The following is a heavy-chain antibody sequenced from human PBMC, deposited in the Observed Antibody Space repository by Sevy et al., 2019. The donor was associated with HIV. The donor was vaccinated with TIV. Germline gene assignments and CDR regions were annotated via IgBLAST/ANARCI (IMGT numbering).Heavy chain of an antibody. Sequence: GGSLRLSCAASGFTFSSYAMSWVRQAPGKGLEWVAAISGSGGSKYYADSVKGRFTISRDNAKNTLYLQMNSLRAEDTDVYYGAGSSWGLDDAFDIWGQGTMVTVSS. J-gene: IGHJ3*02. CDR1: GFTFSSYA. CDR2: ISGSGGSK. V-gene: IGHV3-23*01. CDR3: AGSSWGLDDAFDI. D-gene: IGHD6-13*01.